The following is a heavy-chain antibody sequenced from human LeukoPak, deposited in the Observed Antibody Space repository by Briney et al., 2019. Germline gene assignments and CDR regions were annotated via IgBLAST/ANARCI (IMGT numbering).Heavy chain of an antibody. D-gene: IGHD1/OR15-1a*01. J-gene: IGHJ1*01. Sequence: PGGSLRLSCAASGFTFSNYWMSWVRQSPGKGLEWVANIKQDGSDKYYLDSVKGRFTISRDSAKNSLYLQMNSLRAEDTAVYYCAKGGEQVTWNFQNWGQGTLVTVSS. CDR3: AKGGEQVTWNFQN. CDR2: IKQDGSDK. CDR1: GFTFSNYW. V-gene: IGHV3-7*03.